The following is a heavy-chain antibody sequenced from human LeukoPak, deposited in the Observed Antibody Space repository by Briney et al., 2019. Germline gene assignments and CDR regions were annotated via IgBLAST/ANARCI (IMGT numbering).Heavy chain of an antibody. J-gene: IGHJ4*02. CDR2: ISGSGGST. CDR3: ALRSGSPIDY. CDR1: GFTFSSSA. Sequence: SGGSLRLSCAASGFTFSSSAMSWVRQAPGKGLEWVSVISGSGGSTSYADSVKGRFTISRDNSKNTLYLQMNSLRAEDTAIYYCALRSGSPIDYWGQGTLVTVSP. V-gene: IGHV3-23*01. D-gene: IGHD1-26*01.